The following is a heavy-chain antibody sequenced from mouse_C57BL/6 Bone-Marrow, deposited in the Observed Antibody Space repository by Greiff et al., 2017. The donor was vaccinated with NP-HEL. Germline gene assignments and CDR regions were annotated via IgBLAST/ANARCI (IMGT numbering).Heavy chain of an antibody. CDR1: GFNIKDDY. D-gene: IGHD1-1*01. V-gene: IGHV14-4*01. J-gene: IGHJ3*01. Sequence: EVQLQQSGAELVRPGASVKLSCTASGFNIKDDYMHWVKQRPEQGLEWIGWIDPENGYTEYASKFQGKATITADTSSNTAYLQLSSLTSEDTAVYYCTTYGSSYVAWFAYWGQGTLVTVSA. CDR2: IDPENGYT. CDR3: TTYGSSYVAWFAY.